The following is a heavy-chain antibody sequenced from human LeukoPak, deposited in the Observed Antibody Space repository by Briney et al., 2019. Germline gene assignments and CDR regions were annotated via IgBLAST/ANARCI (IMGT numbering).Heavy chain of an antibody. V-gene: IGHV1-2*02. CDR1: GYTFTGHY. Sequence: ASVKVSCKPSGYTFTGHYIYWVRQAPGDGLEWMGWINPKGGGTNYAQTFQGRVTMTTDTSISTAYMELSRLTSDDTAVYYCARDVRHGVRGLPFDYWGQGTLVTVSS. CDR3: ARDVRHGVRGLPFDY. CDR2: INPKGGGT. J-gene: IGHJ4*02. D-gene: IGHD3-10*01.